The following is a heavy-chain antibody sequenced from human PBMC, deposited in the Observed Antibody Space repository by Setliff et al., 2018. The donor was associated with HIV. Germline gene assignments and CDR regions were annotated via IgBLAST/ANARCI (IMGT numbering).Heavy chain of an antibody. CDR2: INTNTGNP. CDR1: GYTFISHP. Sequence: ASVKVSCKASGYTFISHPINWVRQAPGQGLEWMGWINTNTGNPTYAQGFTGRFVFSVDTSVNTAYLQISSLKAEDTAVYYCAREWELRAVGPWGQGTLVTVSS. D-gene: IGHD1-26*01. J-gene: IGHJ5*02. CDR3: AREWELRAVGP. V-gene: IGHV7-4-1*02.